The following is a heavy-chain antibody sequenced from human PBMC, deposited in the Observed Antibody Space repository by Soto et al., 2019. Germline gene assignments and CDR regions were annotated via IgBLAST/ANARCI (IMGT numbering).Heavy chain of an antibody. CDR1: DFTFTTYA. CDR2: MSYDGSSK. D-gene: IGHD2-8*01. CDR3: ARASRYCSNGICLGDFDH. Sequence: QVQLVESGGGVVQPGRSLRLSCTASDFTFTTYAIHWVRQALGKGLEWVGSMSYDGSSKYYADSVKGRFTISRDNSKSTLYLQMNNLGPEDTALYYCARASRYCSNGICLGDFDHWCQGTLVTVSS. V-gene: IGHV3-30-3*01. J-gene: IGHJ4*02.